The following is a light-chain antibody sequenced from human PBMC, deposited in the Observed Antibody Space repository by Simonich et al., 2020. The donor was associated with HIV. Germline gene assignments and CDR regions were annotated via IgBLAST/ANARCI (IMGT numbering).Light chain of an antibody. J-gene: IGLJ1*01. V-gene: IGLV2-11*01. CDR2: DVN. Sequence: QSALTQPRSVSGSPGQSVTISCTGTSSDVGRYNYVSWYQHHPGKAPKLMIYDVNTRPSGVPDRFSGSKSGNTASLTISGLQADDEADYYCCSYAGRYYVFGIGTKVTVL. CDR1: SSDVGRYNY. CDR3: CSYAGRYYV.